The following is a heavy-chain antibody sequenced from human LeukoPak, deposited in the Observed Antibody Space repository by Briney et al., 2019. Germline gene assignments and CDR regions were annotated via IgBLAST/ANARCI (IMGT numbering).Heavy chain of an antibody. D-gene: IGHD1-1*01. CDR1: GFTLSSAS. J-gene: IGHJ4*02. V-gene: IGHV3-48*04. Sequence: GGSLRLSCVVSGFTLSSASMNWVRQAPGKGLEWISYIHRSSDTIYYADSVKGRFTISRDSAKNSLYLQMNSLRAEDTAVYFCADNLSRWGQGTLVTVSS. CDR2: IHRSSDTI. CDR3: ADNLSR.